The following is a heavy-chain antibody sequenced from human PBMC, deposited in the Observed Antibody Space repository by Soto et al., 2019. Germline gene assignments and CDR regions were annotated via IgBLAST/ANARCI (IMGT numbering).Heavy chain of an antibody. CDR3: ARDYPFLYYDILTGYPPNYYGMDV. Sequence: ASVKVSCKASGYTFTSYYMHRVRQAPGQGLEWMGIINPSGGSTSYAQKFQGRVTMTRDTSTSTVYMELSSLRSEDTAVYYCARDYPFLYYDILTGYPPNYYGMDVWGQGTTVTVSS. CDR1: GYTFTSYY. V-gene: IGHV1-46*01. J-gene: IGHJ6*02. CDR2: INPSGGST. D-gene: IGHD3-9*01.